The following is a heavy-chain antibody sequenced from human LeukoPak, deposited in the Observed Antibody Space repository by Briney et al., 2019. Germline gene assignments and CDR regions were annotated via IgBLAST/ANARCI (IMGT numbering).Heavy chain of an antibody. CDR1: GGSISSYY. D-gene: IGHD3-16*01. J-gene: IGHJ3*02. V-gene: IGHV4-59*12. CDR3: ARDEGLGGGRRNAFDI. Sequence: SETLSLTCTVSGGSISSYYWSWIRQPPGKGLEWIGYIYYSGSTNYNPSLKSRVTISVDTSKNQFSLKLSSVTAADTAVYYCARDEGLGGGRRNAFDIWGQGTMVTVSS. CDR2: IYYSGST.